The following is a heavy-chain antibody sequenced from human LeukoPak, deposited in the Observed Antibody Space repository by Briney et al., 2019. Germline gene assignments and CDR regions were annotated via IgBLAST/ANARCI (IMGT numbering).Heavy chain of an antibody. CDR2: INSDGSST. CDR1: GFTFSSYW. D-gene: IGHD3-22*01. V-gene: IGHV3-74*01. Sequence: GGSLRLSCAASGFTFSSYWMHWVCQAPGKGLVWVSRINSDGSSTNYADSVKGRFTISRDNAKNTLYLQMNSLRAEDTAVYYCARVRGYDTSDYDYLGQGTLVTVSS. J-gene: IGHJ4*02. CDR3: ARVRGYDTSDYDY.